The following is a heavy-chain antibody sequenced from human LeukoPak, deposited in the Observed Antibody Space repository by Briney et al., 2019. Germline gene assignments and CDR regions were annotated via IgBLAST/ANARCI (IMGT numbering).Heavy chain of an antibody. V-gene: IGHV3-21*01. J-gene: IGHJ6*02. Sequence: GKSLTLSCAASGFTLRSHGMHWVRQAPGKGLEWVSSISSSSSYIYYADSVKGRFTISRDNAKNSLYLQMNSLRAEDTAVYYCARQPGDSFGMDVWGQGTTVTVSS. D-gene: IGHD1-14*01. CDR1: GFTLRSHG. CDR2: ISSSSSYI. CDR3: ARQPGDSFGMDV.